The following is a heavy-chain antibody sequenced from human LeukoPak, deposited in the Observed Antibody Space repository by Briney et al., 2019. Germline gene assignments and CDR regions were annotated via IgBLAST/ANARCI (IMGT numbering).Heavy chain of an antibody. CDR3: ARAMVRGVIGAFDI. Sequence: PGGSLRLSCAASGFTFRNYGMSWVRQAPGKGLEWVSAISNSGGNTYYADSVKGRFTISRDNSRNTLYLQMNSLRAEDTAVYYCARAMVRGVIGAFDIWGQGTMVTVPS. CDR1: GFTFRNYG. CDR2: ISNSGGNT. V-gene: IGHV3-23*01. D-gene: IGHD3-10*01. J-gene: IGHJ3*02.